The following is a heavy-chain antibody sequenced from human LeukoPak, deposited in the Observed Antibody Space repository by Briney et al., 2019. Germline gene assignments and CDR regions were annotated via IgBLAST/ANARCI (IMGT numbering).Heavy chain of an antibody. V-gene: IGHV4-39*07. CDR2: IYYSGST. CDR1: GGSISSSSYY. CDR3: ARDHYYGSGSFPNWFDP. J-gene: IGHJ5*02. D-gene: IGHD3-10*01. Sequence: SETLSLTCTVSGGSISSSSYYWGWIRQPPGKGLEWIGSIYYSGSTYYNPSLKSRVTISVDTSKNQFSLKLSSVTAADTAVYYCARDHYYGSGSFPNWFDPWGQGTLVTVSS.